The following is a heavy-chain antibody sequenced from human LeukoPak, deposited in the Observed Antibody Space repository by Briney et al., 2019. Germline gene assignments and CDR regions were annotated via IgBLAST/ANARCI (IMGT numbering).Heavy chain of an antibody. CDR2: ICGSGDST. V-gene: IGHV3-23*01. J-gene: IGHJ4*02. CDR1: GFTFSNYA. CDR3: AKRLSFGVAIGDFDY. Sequence: GGSLRLSCAASGFTFSNYAMSWVRQAPGKGLEWVSPICGSGDSTYYADSVKGRFTISRDSSMETLYLQMNSLRAEDTATYFCAKRLSFGVAIGDFDYWGQGTLVTVSS. D-gene: IGHD3-3*01.